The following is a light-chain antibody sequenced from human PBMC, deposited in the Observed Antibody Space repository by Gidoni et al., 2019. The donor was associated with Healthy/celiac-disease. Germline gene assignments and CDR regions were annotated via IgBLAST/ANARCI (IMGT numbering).Light chain of an antibody. V-gene: IGLV1-40*01. CDR2: GNN. CDR1: NSNIGAGHD. Sequence: QPILTQPPSASGAPWQRVTISFTGSNSNIGAGHDVHWYQQFPGTAPRLLIYGNNNRPSGVPDRFSGPRSGTRSGTSASLAIAGLQAEDEADYYCQSYDSSLSAYVFGSGTKVTVL. J-gene: IGLJ1*01. CDR3: QSYDSSLSAYV.